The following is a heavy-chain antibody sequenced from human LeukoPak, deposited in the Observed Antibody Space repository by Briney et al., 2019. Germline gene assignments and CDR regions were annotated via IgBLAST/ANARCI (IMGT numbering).Heavy chain of an antibody. D-gene: IGHD6-6*01. V-gene: IGHV3-48*03. Sequence: PGGSLRLSCAASGFTYSSYDMNWVRQAPGKGLEWVSYISSGASAIYYADSVEGRFTISRDNAQNSLYLQMNSLRAEDTAVYYCARENEYSSSSFEYWGQGTLVTVSS. CDR2: ISSGASAI. J-gene: IGHJ4*02. CDR3: ARENEYSSSSFEY. CDR1: GFTYSSYD.